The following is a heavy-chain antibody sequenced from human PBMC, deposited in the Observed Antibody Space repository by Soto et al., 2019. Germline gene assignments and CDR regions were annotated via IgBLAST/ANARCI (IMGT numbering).Heavy chain of an antibody. J-gene: IGHJ4*02. CDR2: INAGNGNT. CDR3: GRDLRRDGYIDY. Sequence: ASVKVSCKASGYTFTSYAMQWVRQAPGQRLEWMGWINAGNGNTKYSQKFQGRVTITRDTSASTAYMELSSLRSDDTAVYYCGRDLRRDGYIDYWGQGTLVTVSS. V-gene: IGHV1-3*01. CDR1: GYTFTSYA.